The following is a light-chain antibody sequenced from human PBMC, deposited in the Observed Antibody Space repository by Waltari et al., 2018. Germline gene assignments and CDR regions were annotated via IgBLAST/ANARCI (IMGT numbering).Light chain of an antibody. CDR3: SSYTSSSTLV. CDR2: DVS. CDR1: SSDVGGYNY. V-gene: IGLV2-14*01. J-gene: IGLJ2*01. Sequence: QSALTQPGSVSGSPGQSITISCTGTSSDVGGYNYVSWFQQHPGKAPKLMIYDVSGRPSGVSNRFSGSKSGNTASLSISGLQAEDEADYYCSSYTSSSTLVFGGGTKLTVL.